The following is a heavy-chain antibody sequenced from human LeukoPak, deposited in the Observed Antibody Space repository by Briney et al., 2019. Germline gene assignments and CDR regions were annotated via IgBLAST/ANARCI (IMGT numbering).Heavy chain of an antibody. V-gene: IGHV4-61*02. CDR3: AGIAARHYYYYYGMDV. D-gene: IGHD6-6*01. CDR1: GGSISSGSYY. Sequence: SETLSLTCTVSGGSISSGSYYWSWIRQPAGQGLEWIGRIYTSGSTNYNPSLKSRVTISVDTSKNQFSLKLSSVTAADTAVYYCAGIAARHYYYYYGMDVWGQGTTVTVSS. J-gene: IGHJ6*02. CDR2: IYTSGST.